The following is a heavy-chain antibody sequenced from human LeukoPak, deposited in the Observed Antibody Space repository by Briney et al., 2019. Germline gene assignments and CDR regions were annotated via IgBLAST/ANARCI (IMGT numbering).Heavy chain of an antibody. CDR2: ISYDGSNK. Sequence: PGGSLRLSCAASGFTFSSYAMHWVRQAPGKGLEWVAVISYDGSNKYYADSVKGRFTISRDNSKNTLYLQMNSLRAEDTAVYYCASLHQYYYDSSGPGYWGQGTLVTVSS. CDR1: GFTFSSYA. D-gene: IGHD3-22*01. J-gene: IGHJ4*02. V-gene: IGHV3-30-3*01. CDR3: ASLHQYYYDSSGPGY.